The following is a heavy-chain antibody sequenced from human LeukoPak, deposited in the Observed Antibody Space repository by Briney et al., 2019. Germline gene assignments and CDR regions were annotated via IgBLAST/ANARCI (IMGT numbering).Heavy chain of an antibody. V-gene: IGHV1-8*01. J-gene: IGHJ6*02. CDR1: GYTFTNFE. CDR2: INPNSGDT. D-gene: IGHD3-10*01. Sequence: ASVKVSCKTSGYTFTNFEVNRVRQTTGQGLEWMGWINPNSGDTAYAQKFQDRVTMTRNTSTSTAYMDLSSLSSDDTAVYYCARFRIHYGSGRPSGLDVWGQGTTVTVSS. CDR3: ARFRIHYGSGRPSGLDV.